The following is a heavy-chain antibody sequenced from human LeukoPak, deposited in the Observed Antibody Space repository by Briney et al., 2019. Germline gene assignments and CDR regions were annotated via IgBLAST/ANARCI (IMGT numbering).Heavy chain of an antibody. CDR1: GFTFSSYW. D-gene: IGHD3-9*01. J-gene: IGHJ4*02. V-gene: IGHV3-7*01. Sequence: GGSLRLSCEASGFTFSSYWMSWVRQAPGKGLEWVANIKQDGSEKKYLDSVKGRFAISRDNAKNSMYLQMNSLRAEDTAVYYCARDEIYYDILTGYRHFDYWGQGTLVTVFS. CDR3: ARDEIYYDILTGYRHFDY. CDR2: IKQDGSEK.